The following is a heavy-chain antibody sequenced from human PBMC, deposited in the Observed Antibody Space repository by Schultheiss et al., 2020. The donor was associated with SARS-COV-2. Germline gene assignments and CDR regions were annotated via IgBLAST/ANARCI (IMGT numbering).Heavy chain of an antibody. CDR3: ARAYCSSTSCYSGDGMDV. D-gene: IGHD2-2*01. CDR1: GFTFSSYG. V-gene: IGHV3-21*01. J-gene: IGHJ6*02. Sequence: GGSLRLSCAASGFTFSSYGMHWVRQAPGKGLEWVSSISSISSYIYYADSVKGRFTISRDNAKNSLYLQMNSLRAEDTAVYYCARAYCSSTSCYSGDGMDVWGQGTTVTVSS. CDR2: ISSISSYI.